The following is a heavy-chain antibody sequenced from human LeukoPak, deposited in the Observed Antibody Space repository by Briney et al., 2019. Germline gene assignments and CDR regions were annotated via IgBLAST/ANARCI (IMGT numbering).Heavy chain of an antibody. V-gene: IGHV1-69*04. CDR3: AGVGDYGDYLYYFDY. D-gene: IGHD4-17*01. CDR1: GGTFSSYA. CDR2: IILILGIS. Sequence: SVKVSCKASGGTFSSYAFSWVRQAPGQGLEWMGRIILILGISNYAQKFLGRGTTTADKSTSKAYLELSSPRSEDTALYYCAGVGDYGDYLYYFDYWGQGTLVTVSS. J-gene: IGHJ4*02.